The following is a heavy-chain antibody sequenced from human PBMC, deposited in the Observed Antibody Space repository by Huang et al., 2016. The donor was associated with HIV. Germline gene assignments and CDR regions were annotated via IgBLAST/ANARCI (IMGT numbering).Heavy chain of an antibody. CDR2: IYYSGNT. D-gene: IGHD6-19*01. J-gene: IGHJ6*02. CDR1: GGSISSSSYY. Sequence: LQLQESGPGLVKSSETLSLICTVSGGSISSSSYYWGWIRQPPGKGPEWIGSIYYSGNTYYNPPLKSRVTIAVDTSKNQFSLKVNSGTAADTAVYYCARHGRVAGHYYNNMDVWGRGTTVTVSS. CDR3: ARHGRVAGHYYNNMDV. V-gene: IGHV4-39*01.